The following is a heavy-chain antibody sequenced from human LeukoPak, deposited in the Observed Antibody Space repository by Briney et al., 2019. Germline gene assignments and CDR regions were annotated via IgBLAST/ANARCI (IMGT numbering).Heavy chain of an antibody. CDR2: INPSGGST. Sequence: AASVKVSCKASGYTFTSYYMHWVRQAPGQGLEWMGIINPSGGSTSYAQKFQGRVTMTRDMSTSTVYMELSSLRSEDTAVYYCARGMVGWPRDGYKPPFFDYWGQGTLVTVSS. V-gene: IGHV1-46*01. J-gene: IGHJ4*02. CDR1: GYTFTSYY. CDR3: ARGMVGWPRDGYKPPFFDY. D-gene: IGHD5-24*01.